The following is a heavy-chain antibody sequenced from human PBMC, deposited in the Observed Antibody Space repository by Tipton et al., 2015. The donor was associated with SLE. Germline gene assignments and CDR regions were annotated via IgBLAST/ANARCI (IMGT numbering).Heavy chain of an antibody. CDR3: ARGKDSGSYLYYYYYMDV. J-gene: IGHJ6*03. CDR2: IYTSGST. CDR1: GGSISSYY. Sequence: TLSLTCTVSGGSISSYYWSWIRQPPGKGLEWIGRIYTSGSTNYNPSLKSRVTISVDTSKNQFSLKLSSVTAADTAVYYCARGKDSGSYLYYYYYMDVWGKGTTVTVSS. D-gene: IGHD1-26*01. V-gene: IGHV4-4*08.